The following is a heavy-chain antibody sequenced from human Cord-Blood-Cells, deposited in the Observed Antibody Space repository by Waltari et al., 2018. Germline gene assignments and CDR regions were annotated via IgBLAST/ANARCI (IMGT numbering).Heavy chain of an antibody. J-gene: IGHJ3*02. CDR2: INPNRRGT. CDR3: ARDPSGEADAFDI. V-gene: IGHV1-2*02. Sequence: QVQLVQSGAEVKKPGASVKVSCKASGYTFTGYYMHWVRQAPGQGLEWMGWINPNRRGTNYAQKVQGRGTMTRDTSISTAYMELSRLGSDDTAVYYCARDPSGEADAFDIWGQGTMVTVSS. D-gene: IGHD1-26*01. CDR1: GYTFTGYY.